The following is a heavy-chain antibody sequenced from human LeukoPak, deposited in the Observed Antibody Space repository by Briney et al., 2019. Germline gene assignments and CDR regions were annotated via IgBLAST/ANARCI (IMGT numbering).Heavy chain of an antibody. V-gene: IGHV3-7*03. Sequence: GGSLRLSCAVSGFTFSNYWMSWVRQAPGKGLEWVAEINEDGSKKYYVDSVKGRFTISRDNAKISLYLQMNSLRAEDTALYYCARGLPPYYYDSSGYHDYWGQGTLVTVSS. CDR3: ARGLPPYYYDSSGYHDY. D-gene: IGHD3-22*01. J-gene: IGHJ4*02. CDR1: GFTFSNYW. CDR2: INEDGSKK.